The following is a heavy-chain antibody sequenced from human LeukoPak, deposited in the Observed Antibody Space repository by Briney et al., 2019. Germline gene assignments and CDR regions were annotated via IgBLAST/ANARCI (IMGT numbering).Heavy chain of an antibody. Sequence: SETLSLTCAVYGGSFSGYYWSWIRQPPGKGLEWIGEINHSGSTNYNPSLKSRVTISVDTSKNQFSLKLSSVTAADTAVYYCARVKDCSGGSCYDYWGPGTLVTVSS. D-gene: IGHD2-15*01. V-gene: IGHV4-34*01. CDR3: ARVKDCSGGSCYDY. CDR1: GGSFSGYY. CDR2: INHSGST. J-gene: IGHJ4*02.